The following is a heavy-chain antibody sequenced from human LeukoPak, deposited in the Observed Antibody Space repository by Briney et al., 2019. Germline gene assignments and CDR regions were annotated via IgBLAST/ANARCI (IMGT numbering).Heavy chain of an antibody. CDR2: ISYDGSNK. CDR3: AKDSVIAAAGTWGENWFDP. J-gene: IGHJ5*02. CDR1: GFTFSSFG. V-gene: IGHV3-30*18. Sequence: GGSLRLSCAASGFTFSSFGMHWVRQAPGKGLEWVAVISYDGSNKYYADSVKGRFTISRDNSKNTLYLQMNSLRAEDTAVYYCAKDSVIAAAGTWGENWFDPWGQGTLVTVSS. D-gene: IGHD6-13*01.